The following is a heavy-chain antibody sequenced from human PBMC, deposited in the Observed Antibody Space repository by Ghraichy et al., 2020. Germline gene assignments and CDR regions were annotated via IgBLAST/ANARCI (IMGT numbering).Heavy chain of an antibody. J-gene: IGHJ3*02. Sequence: ASVKVSCKASRYTFTDYYVHWVRQAPGQGLEWLGWINPNSGDTHHVQKFQGRVTMTRDTSISTTYMELSGLKSDDTAVYYCARGGFSSGWYDEQGAFDIWGQGTLVTGSS. CDR3: ARGGFSSGWYDEQGAFDI. V-gene: IGHV1-2*02. CDR2: INPNSGDT. D-gene: IGHD6-19*01. CDR1: RYTFTDYY.